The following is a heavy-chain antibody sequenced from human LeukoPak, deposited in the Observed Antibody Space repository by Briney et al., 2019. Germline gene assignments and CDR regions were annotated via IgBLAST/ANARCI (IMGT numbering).Heavy chain of an antibody. D-gene: IGHD5-18*01. CDR1: GGSISSGGYY. Sequence: SETLSLTCTVSGGSISSGGYYWNWIRQHPGKGLEWLGYIYYSGSTSYNPSLKSRVTISVDTSRNQFSLKLSSVTAADTAVYYCARGDGAMVPFDYWGQGTLVTVSS. CDR2: IYYSGST. J-gene: IGHJ4*02. V-gene: IGHV4-31*03. CDR3: ARGDGAMVPFDY.